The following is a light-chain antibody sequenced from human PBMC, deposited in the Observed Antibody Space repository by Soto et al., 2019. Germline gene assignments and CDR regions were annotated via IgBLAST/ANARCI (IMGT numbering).Light chain of an antibody. V-gene: IGKV3-15*01. CDR2: EAS. CDR3: QQYVASVT. J-gene: IGKJ4*01. CDR1: QSVRSN. Sequence: EIVMTQSPATLSVSPGERFTLSCRASQSVRSNLAWYQQKPGQAPRLLIYEASTRATGVPARFSGSGSGTEFTLTISSLQSEDFAVYYCQQYVASVTFGGGTKVEIK.